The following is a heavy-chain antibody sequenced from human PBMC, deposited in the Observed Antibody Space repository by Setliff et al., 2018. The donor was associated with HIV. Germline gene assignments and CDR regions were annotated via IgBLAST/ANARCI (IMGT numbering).Heavy chain of an antibody. D-gene: IGHD6-19*01. CDR2: MFHSGST. J-gene: IGHJ4*02. CDR1: GYSISSGYF. V-gene: IGHV4-38-2*02. Sequence: SETLSLTCAVSGYSISSGYFWAWIRQPPGKGLEWIGSMFHSGSTYYNPSLRSRVTLSLDRSDNHFSLNLSSVTAADTAVYYCARETDSSGWFFDYWGQGTLVTSPQ. CDR3: ARETDSSGWFFDY.